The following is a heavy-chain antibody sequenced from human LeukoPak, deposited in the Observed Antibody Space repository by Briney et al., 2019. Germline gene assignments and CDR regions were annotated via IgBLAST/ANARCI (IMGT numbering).Heavy chain of an antibody. J-gene: IGHJ6*02. V-gene: IGHV4-59*11. CDR2: IHYSGRP. Sequence: SETLSLTCSLSGGSISGHYWTWIRQPPGKGLEWIGQIHYSGRPDYNPSLKSRITLSVDTSKNQISLKLSSMTAADTAVYYCARFGVDYDMDVWGQGTTVTVSS. CDR3: ARFGVDYDMDV. D-gene: IGHD3-3*01. CDR1: GGSISGHY.